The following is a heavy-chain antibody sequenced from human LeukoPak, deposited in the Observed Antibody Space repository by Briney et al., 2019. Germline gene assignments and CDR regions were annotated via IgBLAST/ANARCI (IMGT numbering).Heavy chain of an antibody. CDR2: IYPYDSDT. J-gene: IGHJ4*02. CDR1: GYSFTSYW. V-gene: IGHV5-51*01. Sequence: GESLKISCKASGYSFTSYWIGWVRQMPGKGLEWMGIIYPYDSDTGYSPSFQGQVTISADKSISTAYLQWSNLKASDTAMYYCARHIGYSAWNPDYWGQGTLVTVSS. D-gene: IGHD5-12*01. CDR3: ARHIGYSAWNPDY.